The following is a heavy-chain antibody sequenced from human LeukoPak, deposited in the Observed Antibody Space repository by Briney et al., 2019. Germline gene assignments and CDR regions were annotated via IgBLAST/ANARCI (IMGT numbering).Heavy chain of an antibody. V-gene: IGHV3-9*01. Sequence: GRSLRLSCAASGFTFDDYAMHWVRQAPGKGLEWASGISWNSGSIGYADSVKGRFTISRDNAKNSLYLQMNSLRAEDTALYYCATDTIAYLAASAAAAHYWGQGTLVTVSS. CDR2: ISWNSGSI. CDR1: GFTFDDYA. CDR3: ATDTIAYLAASAAAAHY. D-gene: IGHD6-13*01. J-gene: IGHJ4*02.